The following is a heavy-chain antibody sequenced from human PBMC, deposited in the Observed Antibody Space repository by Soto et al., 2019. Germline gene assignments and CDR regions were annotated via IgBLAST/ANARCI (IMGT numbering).Heavy chain of an antibody. Sequence: KSSETLSLTCTVSGGSISSTTYFWGWIRQPPGKGLEWIGSISYSGSTFYNPSLKSRVTISVETSKNQFSLKLSSMTAADTAVYYCARHYYGSGSYLPTFDYWGQGTLVTVSS. CDR3: ARHYYGSGSYLPTFDY. V-gene: IGHV4-39*01. J-gene: IGHJ4*02. CDR2: ISYSGST. CDR1: GGSISSTTYF. D-gene: IGHD3-10*01.